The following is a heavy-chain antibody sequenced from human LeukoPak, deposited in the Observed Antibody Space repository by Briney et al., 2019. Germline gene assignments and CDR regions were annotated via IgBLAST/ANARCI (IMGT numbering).Heavy chain of an antibody. CDR1: GYSFTSYY. CDR3: TRSSAYYNEADI. D-gene: IGHD1-26*01. J-gene: IGHJ3*02. Sequence: ASVKVSCKTSGYSFTSYYIHWVRQAPGQGLEWMGIINPSGGSTTYAQKFQGRLTMASDTPTSTVYMELSSLRSEDTAMYYCTRSSAYYNEADIWGQGTMVTVSS. CDR2: INPSGGST. V-gene: IGHV1-46*01.